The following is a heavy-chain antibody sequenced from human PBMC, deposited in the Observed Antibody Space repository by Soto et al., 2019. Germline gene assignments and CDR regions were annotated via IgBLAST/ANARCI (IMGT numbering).Heavy chain of an antibody. CDR3: ARERVVAATTRYYYYGMDV. Sequence: PGGSLRLSCAASGFTFSSYWMSWVRQAPGKGLEWVANIKQDGSEKYYVDSVKGRFTISRDNAKNSLYLQMNSLRAEDTAVYYCARERVVAATTRYYYYGMDVWGQGTTVTVSS. J-gene: IGHJ6*02. V-gene: IGHV3-7*03. CDR2: IKQDGSEK. CDR1: GFTFSSYW. D-gene: IGHD2-15*01.